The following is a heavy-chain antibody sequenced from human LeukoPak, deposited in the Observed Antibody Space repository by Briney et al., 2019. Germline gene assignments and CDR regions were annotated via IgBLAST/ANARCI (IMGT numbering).Heavy chain of an antibody. CDR1: GGSISSGGYY. CDR3: ARVRGWYFPFDY. CDR2: IYYSGST. J-gene: IGHJ4*02. V-gene: IGHV4-31*03. D-gene: IGHD6-19*01. Sequence: PSQTLSLTCTVSGGSISSGGYYWSWIRQHPGKGLEWIGYIYYSGSTYYNPSLKGRVTISVDTSKNQFSLKLSSVTAADTAVYYCARVRGWYFPFDYWGQGTLVTVSS.